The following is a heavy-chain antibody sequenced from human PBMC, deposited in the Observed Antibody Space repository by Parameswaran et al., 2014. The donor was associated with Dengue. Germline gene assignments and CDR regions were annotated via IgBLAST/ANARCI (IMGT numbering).Heavy chain of an antibody. CDR2: INHSGST. J-gene: IGHJ5*02. V-gene: IGHV4-34*01. Sequence: RWIRQPPGKGLEWIGEINHSGSTNYNPSLKSRVTISVDTSKNQFSLKLSSVTAADTAVYYCARGHRPGSRGNWFDPWGPGNPGHRLL. CDR3: ARGHRPGSRGNWFDP. D-gene: IGHD3-10*01.